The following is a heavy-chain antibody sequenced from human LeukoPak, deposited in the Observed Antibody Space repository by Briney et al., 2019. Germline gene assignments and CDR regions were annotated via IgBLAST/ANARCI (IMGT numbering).Heavy chain of an antibody. J-gene: IGHJ4*02. V-gene: IGHV3-48*03. CDR3: ARGVSRDGDYVDY. D-gene: IGHD4-17*01. CDR1: GFSFSVYE. CDR2: ISSGGSTV. Sequence: PGGSLRLSCAASGFSFSVYEMNWVRQAPGKGLEWVSYISSGGSTVYYADSVRGRFTMSRDNAKNTLYLQMNSLRAEDTAVYYRARGVSRDGDYVDYWGQGTLVTVSS.